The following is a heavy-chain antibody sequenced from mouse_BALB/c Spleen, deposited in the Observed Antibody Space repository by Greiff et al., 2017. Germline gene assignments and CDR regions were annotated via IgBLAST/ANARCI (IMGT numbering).Heavy chain of an antibody. CDR2: IYPGNSDT. CDR3: TRLWDRYWYFDV. D-gene: IGHD4-1*01. J-gene: IGHJ1*01. CDR1: GYSFTSYW. V-gene: IGHV1-5*01. Sequence: EVHLVESGTVLARPGASVKMSCKASGYSFTSYWMHWVKQRPGQGLEWIGAIYPGNSDTSYNQKFKGKAKLTAVTSASTAYMELSSLTNEDSAVYYCTRLWDRYWYFDVWGAGTTVTVSS.